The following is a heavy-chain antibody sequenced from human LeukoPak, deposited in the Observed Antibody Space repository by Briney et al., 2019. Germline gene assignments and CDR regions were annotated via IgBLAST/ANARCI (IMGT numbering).Heavy chain of an antibody. CDR2: IYSSGST. D-gene: IGHD3-16*01. CDR1: GGSLNNYY. CDR3: ARLQIGSVDV. V-gene: IGHV4-59*01. Sequence: KPSETLSLTCTVSGGSLNNYYWSWIRQPPGKGLECIGHIYSSGSTTYNPSLKSRVTISVDTSKNQFSLKLSSVTAADTAVYYCARLQIGSVDVWGKGTTVTVSS. J-gene: IGHJ6*04.